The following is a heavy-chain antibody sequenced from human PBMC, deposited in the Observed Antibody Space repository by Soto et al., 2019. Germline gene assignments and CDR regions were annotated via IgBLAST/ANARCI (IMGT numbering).Heavy chain of an antibody. D-gene: IGHD2-8*01. CDR2: ISPDKRTT. CDR1: GCTFSNYW. J-gene: IGHJ4*02. Sequence: CVWRRRSCAAGGCTFSNYWMHWILRAPGKGLVWVSRISPDKRTTTYGDSVKGGFTIPRDNAKKTVFLEMKSLSAANPAVSYCASGGARHAPPPDQWGQGTLVTASS. CDR3: ASGGARHAPPPDQ. V-gene: IGHV3-74*03.